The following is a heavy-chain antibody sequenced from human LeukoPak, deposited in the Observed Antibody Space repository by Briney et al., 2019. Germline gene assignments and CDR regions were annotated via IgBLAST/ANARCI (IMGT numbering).Heavy chain of an antibody. J-gene: IGHJ3*02. CDR3: ATGVVVPAAVDAFDI. Sequence: ASVKVSCKASGGTFSSYAISWVRQAPGQGLEWMGRIIPILGIANYAQKFQGRVTITADKSTSTAYMELSSLRSEDTAVYYCATGVVVPAAVDAFDIWGQGTMVTVSS. D-gene: IGHD2-2*01. CDR2: IIPILGIA. V-gene: IGHV1-69*04. CDR1: GGTFSSYA.